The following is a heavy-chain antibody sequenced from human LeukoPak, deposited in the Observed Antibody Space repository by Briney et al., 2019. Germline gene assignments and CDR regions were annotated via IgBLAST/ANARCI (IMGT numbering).Heavy chain of an antibody. J-gene: IGHJ6*04. Sequence: GGSLRLSCAASGFTFSNYNMNWVRQAPGKGLDWVSCITVSSSAIYYADSVKGRFTISRDNSKNTLYLQMNSLRAEDTAVYYCAKDEGGSSWYEPFMDVWGKGTTVTVSS. CDR1: GFTFSNYN. CDR2: ITVSSSAI. V-gene: IGHV3-48*01. CDR3: AKDEGGSSWYEPFMDV. D-gene: IGHD6-13*01.